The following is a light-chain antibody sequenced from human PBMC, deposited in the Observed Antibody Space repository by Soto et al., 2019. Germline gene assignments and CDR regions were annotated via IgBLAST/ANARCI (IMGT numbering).Light chain of an antibody. CDR3: QQYDNLPWT. CDR1: QDISNY. Sequence: DVQMTQSPSSLSASVGDRATITCQASQDISNYLNWYQQKPGKAPKLLIYDASNLETGVPSRFSGSGSGTDFTFTISSLQPEDIETYYCQQYDNLPWTFGQGTRLEIK. CDR2: DAS. J-gene: IGKJ5*01. V-gene: IGKV1-33*01.